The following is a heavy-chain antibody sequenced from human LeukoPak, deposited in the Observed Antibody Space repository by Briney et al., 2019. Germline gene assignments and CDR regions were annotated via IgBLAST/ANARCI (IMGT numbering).Heavy chain of an antibody. Sequence: SEALSLTCTVSGGSISSYYWSWIRQTPGKGLEWIGYIYYSGSTNYNPSLKSRVTISVDTSKNQFSLKLSSVTAADTAVYYCARHYILTVHLDYWGQGTLVTVSS. V-gene: IGHV4-59*01. CDR1: GGSISSYY. CDR2: IYYSGST. J-gene: IGHJ4*02. CDR3: ARHYILTVHLDY. D-gene: IGHD3-9*01.